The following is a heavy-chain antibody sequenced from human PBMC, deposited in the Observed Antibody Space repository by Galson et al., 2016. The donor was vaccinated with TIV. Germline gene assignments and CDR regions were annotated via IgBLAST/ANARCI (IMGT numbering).Heavy chain of an antibody. CDR1: GYTFTRHY. CDR2: INPITGIT. CDR3: ARDYGGWSGWEFDP. V-gene: IGHV1-46*01. J-gene: IGHJ5*02. D-gene: IGHD3-3*01. Sequence: SVKVSCKASGYTFTRHYMHWVRQAPGQGLEWMRIINPITGITTYAQNFQGRVTMTRDTSTSTVQMELSSLRAEDTAVYYCARDYGGWSGWEFDPWGQGTLVAVSS.